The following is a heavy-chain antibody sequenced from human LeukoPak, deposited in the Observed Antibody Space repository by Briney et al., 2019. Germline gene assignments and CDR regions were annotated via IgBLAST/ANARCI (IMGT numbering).Heavy chain of an antibody. CDR1: GYTFTYYY. V-gene: IGHV1-2*02. Sequence: ASVKVSCKASGYTFTYYYMHWVRQAPGQGLEWMGWINPNSGGTNSAQQFQGRVTLTRDTSISTAYMELSRLRSDDTAVYYCARDLGYYDRLDQFDCWGQGTLVTVFS. D-gene: IGHD3-22*01. J-gene: IGHJ4*02. CDR3: ARDLGYYDRLDQFDC. CDR2: INPNSGGT.